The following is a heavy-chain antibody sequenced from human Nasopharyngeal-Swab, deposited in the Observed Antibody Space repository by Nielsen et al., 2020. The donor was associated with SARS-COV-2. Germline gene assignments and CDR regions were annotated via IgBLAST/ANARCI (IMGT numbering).Heavy chain of an antibody. D-gene: IGHD6-19*01. Sequence: GGSLRLSCAASGFTFSSYGMHWVRQAPGKGLEWVAVIWYDGSNKYYADSVKGRFTISRDNSKNTLYLQMNSLRAEDTAVHYCARERGAIAVAGNFDYWGQGTLVTVSS. J-gene: IGHJ4*02. V-gene: IGHV3-33*08. CDR3: ARERGAIAVAGNFDY. CDR1: GFTFSSYG. CDR2: IWYDGSNK.